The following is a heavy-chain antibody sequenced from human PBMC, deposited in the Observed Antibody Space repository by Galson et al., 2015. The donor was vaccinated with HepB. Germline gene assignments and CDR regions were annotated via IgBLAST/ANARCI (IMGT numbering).Heavy chain of an antibody. D-gene: IGHD3-22*01. Sequence: SLRLSCAASGFTFSTYNMNWVRQAPGKGLEWVSSISSNSNYIYYADSVKGRFTISRDNAKNSLFLQMNSLRAGEDTALYYCARLVSYLDSIISNDAVDIWGQGTLVTVCS. CDR3: ARLVSYLDSIISNDAVDI. J-gene: IGHJ3*02. CDR2: ISSNSNYI. V-gene: IGHV3-21*01. CDR1: GFTFSTYN.